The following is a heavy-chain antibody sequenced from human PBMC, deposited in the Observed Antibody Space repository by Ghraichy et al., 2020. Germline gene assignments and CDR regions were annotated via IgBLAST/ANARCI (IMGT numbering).Heavy chain of an antibody. CDR3: VRHSRGYSNSWYYY. CDR1: GYNFTNYW. CDR2: IYPGDSGT. Sequence: GESQNISCKGSGYNFTNYWIGWVRQMPGKGLEWMGIIYPGDSGTRYSPSFQGQVTISADKSISTAYLQWSSLKASDNAIYYCVRHSRGYSNSWYYYWGQGTLFTVSS. J-gene: IGHJ4*02. D-gene: IGHD6-13*01. V-gene: IGHV5-51*01.